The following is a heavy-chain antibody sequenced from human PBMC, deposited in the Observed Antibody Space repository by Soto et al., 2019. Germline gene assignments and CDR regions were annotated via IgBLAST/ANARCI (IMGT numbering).Heavy chain of an antibody. CDR1: GGSFSGCY. J-gene: IGHJ6*02. CDR3: ARVLARHHGNYCSCGMDX. CDR2: IEHSGST. Sequence: SETLSLTCAVYGGSFSGCYWSWIRQPPGKGLEWILEIEHSGSTNYNPSLKSRVTISVDTSKNQFSLKLSSVTAADTAVYYCARVLARHHGNYCSCGMDXWGQGTTFTVS. D-gene: IGHD2-15*01. V-gene: IGHV4-34*01.